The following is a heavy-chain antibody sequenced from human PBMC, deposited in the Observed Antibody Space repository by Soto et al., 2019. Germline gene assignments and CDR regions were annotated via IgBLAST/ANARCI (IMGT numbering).Heavy chain of an antibody. Sequence: EVQLLESGGGLVQPGESLRLSCAXSGFTXSSYAMSWVRQAPGKGLEWVSVISGSDDSTYYADSVKGRFTISRDNSKNTLYLQMNSLRAEDTAVYYCAKRSSSSTFDYWGQGTLVTVSS. CDR1: GFTXSSYA. CDR3: AKRSSSSTFDY. D-gene: IGHD6-6*01. J-gene: IGHJ4*02. V-gene: IGHV3-23*01. CDR2: ISGSDDST.